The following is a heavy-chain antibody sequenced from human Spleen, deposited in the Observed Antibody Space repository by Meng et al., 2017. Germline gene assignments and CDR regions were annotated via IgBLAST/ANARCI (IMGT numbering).Heavy chain of an antibody. V-gene: IGHV4-4*02. Sequence: QVQLQESGPGLVKPSGTLSLTCAVSGGSISSGNWWSWVRQSPGKGLEWIGEIYHYGSTNWNPSLKSRVTISVDKSKNQFSLKVTSVTAADAAVYYCARRTYRSSSRDYFDNWGQGTLVTVSS. CDR2: IYHYGST. CDR3: ARRTYRSSSRDYFDN. D-gene: IGHD6-6*01. J-gene: IGHJ4*02. CDR1: GGSISSGNW.